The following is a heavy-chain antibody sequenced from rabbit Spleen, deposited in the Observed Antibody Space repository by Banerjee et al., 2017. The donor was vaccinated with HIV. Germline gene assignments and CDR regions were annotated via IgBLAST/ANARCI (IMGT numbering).Heavy chain of an antibody. CDR2: IDPVFGSA. J-gene: IGHJ4*01. Sequence: QLKESGGGLVQPGGSLKLSCKASGFDFTSYYMSWVRQAPGKGLEWIGYIDPVFGSAYYASWVNGRFSISRENTQNTVSLQLNSLTAADKAAYFCARGYPINYYRYNLWGPGTLVTVS. CDR1: GFDFTSYY. D-gene: IGHD1-1*01. V-gene: IGHV1S7*01. CDR3: ARGYPINYYRYNL.